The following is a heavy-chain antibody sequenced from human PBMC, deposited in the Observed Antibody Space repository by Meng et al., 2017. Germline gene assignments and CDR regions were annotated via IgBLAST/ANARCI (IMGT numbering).Heavy chain of an antibody. CDR2: IKQDGSEK. J-gene: IGHJ6*02. CDR1: GFTFSSYW. Sequence: GESLKISCAASGFTFSSYWVSWVRQAPGKGLEWVANIKQDGSEKYYVDSVKGRFTISRDNAKNSLYLQMNSLRAEDTAVYYCARVSRGPTTWIQLDYYYGMDVWGQGTTVTVSS. V-gene: IGHV3-7*01. D-gene: IGHD5-18*01. CDR3: ARVSRGPTTWIQLDYYYGMDV.